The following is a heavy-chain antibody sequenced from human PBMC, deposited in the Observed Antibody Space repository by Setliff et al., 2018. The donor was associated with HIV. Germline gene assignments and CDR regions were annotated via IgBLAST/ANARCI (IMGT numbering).Heavy chain of an antibody. Sequence: GESLKISCAASGFTFSNYAMSWVRQAPGKGLEWVSGISGSAGTTYYADSVKGRFTISRDNSKNTLYLQMNSLRAEDTAVYYCVKDHATSSWFTALLDYWGQGALVTVSS. V-gene: IGHV3-23*01. D-gene: IGHD6-13*01. J-gene: IGHJ4*02. CDR1: GFTFSNYA. CDR3: VKDHATSSWFTALLDY. CDR2: ISGSAGTT.